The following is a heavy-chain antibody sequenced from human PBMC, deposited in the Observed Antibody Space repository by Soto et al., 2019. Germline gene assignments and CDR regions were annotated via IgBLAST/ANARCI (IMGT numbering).Heavy chain of an antibody. CDR2: IYYSGST. CDR3: ARDARGLELRYGMDV. D-gene: IGHD1-7*01. J-gene: IGHJ6*02. CDR1: GCSISSYY. Sequence: SETLSLTCAVSGCSISSYYWSWIRQPPGKGLEWIGYIYYSGSTNYDPSLKSRFTISVDTSKNQFSLKLSSVTAADTAVYYCARDARGLELRYGMDVWGQGTTVTVSS. V-gene: IGHV4-59*01.